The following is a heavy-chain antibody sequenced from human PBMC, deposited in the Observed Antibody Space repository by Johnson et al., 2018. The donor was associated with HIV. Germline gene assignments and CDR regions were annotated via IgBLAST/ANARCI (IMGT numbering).Heavy chain of an antibody. J-gene: IGHJ3*01. Sequence: QVQLVESGGGVVQPGRSLRLSCAVSGFTFSSYGMHWVRRAPGKGLEWVAVISYDGSNKYYADSVKGRFTISRDNSKNTLYLQMNSLRAEDTAVYYCAKSGFSGSYYGWDAFALWGQGTMVTVSS. CDR1: GFTFSSYG. CDR2: ISYDGSNK. V-gene: IGHV3-30*18. CDR3: AKSGFSGSYYGWDAFAL. D-gene: IGHD1-26*01.